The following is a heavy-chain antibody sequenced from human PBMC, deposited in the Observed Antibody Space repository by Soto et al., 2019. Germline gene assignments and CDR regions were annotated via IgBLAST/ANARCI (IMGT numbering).Heavy chain of an antibody. CDR3: ARLTSITQRFDF. CDR2: ISSDGINT. D-gene: IGHD4-4*01. CDR1: GFTFSDYA. V-gene: IGHV3-64*01. Sequence: PGGSLRLSCAASGFTFSDYAMHWVRQAPGKGLENVSGISSDGINTYYANSVKGSFTISRDNSKNTMYFQMGRLIAEDVALYYCARLTSITQRFDFWGQGTLVTVSS. J-gene: IGHJ4*02.